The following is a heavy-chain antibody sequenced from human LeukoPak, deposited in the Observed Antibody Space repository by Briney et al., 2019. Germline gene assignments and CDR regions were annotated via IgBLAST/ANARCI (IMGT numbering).Heavy chain of an antibody. CDR2: IYHSGST. V-gene: IGHV4-4*02. CDR1: GGSISSSNW. J-gene: IGHJ4*02. CDR3: ARLNCSGRSCYGDY. Sequence: SGTLSLTCAVSGGSISSSNWWSWVRQPPGKGLEWIGEIYHSGSTNYNPSLKSRVTISLDKSKNQFSLRLSSVAAADTAVYYCARLNCSGRSCYGDYWGQGTLVTVSS. D-gene: IGHD2-15*01.